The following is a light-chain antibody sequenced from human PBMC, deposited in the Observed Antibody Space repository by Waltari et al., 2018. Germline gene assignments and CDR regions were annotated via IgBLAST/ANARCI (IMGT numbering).Light chain of an antibody. CDR3: QTGGDGTWV. CDR2: VHSDGSH. J-gene: IGLJ3*02. CDR1: SGHSTNI. Sequence: QLVLTQSPSASASLGASVKLTCTLSSGHSTNIIAWLQQQPETGPRYLMQVHSDGSHSKGDEIPDGFSGSSSGAGRYLTSSSLQSEDEADYYCQTGGDGTWVFGGGTKRTVL. V-gene: IGLV4-69*01.